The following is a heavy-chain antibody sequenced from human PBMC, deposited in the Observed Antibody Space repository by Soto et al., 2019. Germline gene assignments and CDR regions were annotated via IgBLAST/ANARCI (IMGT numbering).Heavy chain of an antibody. CDR3: ARNANYYDSSGCDYYGMDV. D-gene: IGHD3-22*01. CDR2: ISAYNGNT. V-gene: IGHV1-18*01. CDR1: GYTFTSYG. Sequence: ASVKVSCKASGYTFTSYGISWVRQAPGQGLEWMGWISAYNGNTNYAQKLQGRVTMTTDTSTSTAYMELRSLRSDDTAVYYCARNANYYDSSGCDYYGMDVWGQGTTVTVSS. J-gene: IGHJ6*02.